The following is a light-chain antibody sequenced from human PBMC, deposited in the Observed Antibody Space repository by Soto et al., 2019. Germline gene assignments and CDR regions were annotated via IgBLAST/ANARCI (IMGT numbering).Light chain of an antibody. CDR1: QSVSSY. J-gene: IGKJ2*01. V-gene: IGKV3-11*01. CDR2: DAS. CDR3: QQRSSWPYT. Sequence: EIVLTQSPATLSLSPGERATLSCRASQSVSSYLAWYRQKPGQAPRLLIYDASNSATGITARFSGSGSGTDFTIAISSLDPEDFAVYYCQQRSSWPYTFGQGTKLEIK.